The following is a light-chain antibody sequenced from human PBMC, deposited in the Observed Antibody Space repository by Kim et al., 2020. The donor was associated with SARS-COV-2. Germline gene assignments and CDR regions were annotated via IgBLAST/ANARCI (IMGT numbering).Light chain of an antibody. CDR1: PSVSSH. CDR3: QQYYGWPLT. CDR2: DAA. Sequence: VSPGERATLSCRSRPSVSSHLAWYQQNPGQAPRLLIYDAATRATGLPARFSGSGSGTEFTLTISSLQSEDFAVYYCQQYYGWPLTFGGGTNVEIK. J-gene: IGKJ4*01. V-gene: IGKV3-15*01.